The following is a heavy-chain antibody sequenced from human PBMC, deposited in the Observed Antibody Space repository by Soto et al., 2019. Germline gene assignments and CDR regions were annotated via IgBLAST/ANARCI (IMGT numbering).Heavy chain of an antibody. CDR3: ARGSYCGGDCSLAGLFY. D-gene: IGHD2-21*02. CDR2: ISAYNGNT. J-gene: IGHJ4*02. CDR1: GYTFTSYG. V-gene: IGHV1-18*01. Sequence: QVQLVQSGAEVKKPGASVKVSCKASGYTFTSYGIIWVRQAPGQGLEWMGWISAYNGNTNYAQKLQGRVTMTTDTSTSTAYMELRSLRSDDTAVYYCARGSYCGGDCSLAGLFYWGQGTLVTVSS.